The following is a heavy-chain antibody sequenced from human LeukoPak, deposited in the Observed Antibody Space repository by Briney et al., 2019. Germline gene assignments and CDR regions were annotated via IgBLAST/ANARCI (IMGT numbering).Heavy chain of an antibody. V-gene: IGHV4-59*08. J-gene: IGHJ4*02. Sequence: PSETLSLTCTVSGGSISSYYWSWNRQPPGKGLEWIGYIYYSGSTNYNPSLKSRVTTSVDMSNNQFSLKLSSVTAADTAVYYWARRGDGYNQGVWYFDYWGQGTLVTVSS. CDR2: IYYSGST. D-gene: IGHD5-24*01. CDR1: GGSISSYY. CDR3: ARRGDGYNQGVWYFDY.